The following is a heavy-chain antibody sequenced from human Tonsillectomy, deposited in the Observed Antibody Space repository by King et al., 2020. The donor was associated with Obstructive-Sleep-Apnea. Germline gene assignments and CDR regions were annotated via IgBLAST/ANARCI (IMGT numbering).Heavy chain of an antibody. D-gene: IGHD3-10*01. Sequence: VQLVESGGGLVQPGGSLRLSCAASGFTFSSYAMSWVRQAPGKGLEWGSAFSVSGCRTYYADSVKGRFTISRDNSKNTLYLQMNSLSAEDTAVYYCAKDSGTMVRGLFDYWGQGTLVTVSS. CDR2: FSVSGCRT. CDR3: AKDSGTMVRGLFDY. J-gene: IGHJ4*02. CDR1: GFTFSSYA. V-gene: IGHV3-23*04.